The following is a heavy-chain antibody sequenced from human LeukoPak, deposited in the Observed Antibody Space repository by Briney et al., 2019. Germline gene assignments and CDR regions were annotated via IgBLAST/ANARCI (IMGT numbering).Heavy chain of an antibody. CDR3: ARDQPYGSGSYWVDY. J-gene: IGHJ4*02. CDR2: IIPIFGTA. CDR1: GGTFSSYA. V-gene: IGHV1-69*13. D-gene: IGHD3-10*01. Sequence: SVKVSCKASGGTFSSYAISWVRQAPGQGLEWMGGIIPIFGTANYAQKFQGRVTITADESTSTAYMELSSLRSDDTAVYYCARDQPYGSGSYWVDYWGQGTLVTVSS.